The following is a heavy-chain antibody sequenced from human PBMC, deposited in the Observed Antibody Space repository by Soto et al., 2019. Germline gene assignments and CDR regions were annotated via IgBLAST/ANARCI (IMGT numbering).Heavy chain of an antibody. J-gene: IGHJ5*02. D-gene: IGHD3-10*01. Sequence: QVHLEESGPGLVRPSGTLSLTCNVSGVPISSYDWWTWVRQTPGTGMEWFGEIYHNGRTNYNPSLKSRVSLSVDKSKNQFSLNLQSLTAADTAVYYCARGTLIGSSTRNWFDPWGQGTQVTVSS. CDR3: ARGTLIGSSTRNWFDP. V-gene: IGHV4-4*02. CDR2: IYHNGRT. CDR1: GVPISSYDW.